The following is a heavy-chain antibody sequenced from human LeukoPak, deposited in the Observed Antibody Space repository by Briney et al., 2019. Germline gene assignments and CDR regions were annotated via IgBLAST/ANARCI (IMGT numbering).Heavy chain of an antibody. CDR3: ARDGVADEYYYGSGSFGVPWFDP. CDR1: GYTFTSYD. Sequence: PGASVKVSCKASGYTFTSYDINWVRQATGQGLEWMGWMNPNSGNTGYAQKFQGRVTMTRDTSTSTVYMELSSLRSEDTAVYYCARDGVADEYYYGSGSFGVPWFDPWGQGTLVTVSS. V-gene: IGHV1-8*01. J-gene: IGHJ5*02. D-gene: IGHD3-10*01. CDR2: MNPNSGNT.